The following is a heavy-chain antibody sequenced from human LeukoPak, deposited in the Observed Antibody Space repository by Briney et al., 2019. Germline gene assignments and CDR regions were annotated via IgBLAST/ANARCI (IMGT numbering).Heavy chain of an antibody. V-gene: IGHV4-59*08. CDR3: ARQPGGTAAFAV. D-gene: IGHD1-14*01. CDR1: ADSMTHYY. CDR2: SHNNGET. J-gene: IGHJ3*01. Sequence: SETLSLTCTVSADSMTHYYCSWIGQPPGKGLEWIAYSHNNGETMYNPSLKSRITISVDTSKNQFSLRLRSVTAADTAVYFCARQPGGTAAFAVWARRTTVTVSA.